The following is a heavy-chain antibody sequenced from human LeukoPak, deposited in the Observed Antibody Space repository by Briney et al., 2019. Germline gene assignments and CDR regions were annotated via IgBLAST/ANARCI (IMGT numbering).Heavy chain of an antibody. CDR1: GGTFSSYA. Sequence: PSVKVSCKASGGTFSSYAISWVRQAPGQGLEWMGGIIPIFGTANYAQKFQGRVTITTDESTSTAYMELSSLRSEDTAVYYCASNYVWGSYRPFDYWGQGNLVTVFS. CDR3: ASNYVWGSYRPFDY. V-gene: IGHV1-69*05. D-gene: IGHD3-16*02. J-gene: IGHJ4*02. CDR2: IIPIFGTA.